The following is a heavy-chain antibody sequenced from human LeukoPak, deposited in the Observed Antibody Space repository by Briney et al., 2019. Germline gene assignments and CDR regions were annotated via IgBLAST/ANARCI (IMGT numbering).Heavy chain of an antibody. V-gene: IGHV5-51*01. J-gene: IGHJ4*02. D-gene: IGHD6-19*01. CDR1: GYSFTSYW. Sequence: GESLKISRKGSGYSFTSYWIAWVRQMPGKGLEWVGVVYPGDSQTIYSPSFQGQVTISADKSISTVYLQWTSLKASDTAMYYCALSIAVAGTVTYFDFWGQGTLVTVSS. CDR2: VYPGDSQT. CDR3: ALSIAVAGTVTYFDF.